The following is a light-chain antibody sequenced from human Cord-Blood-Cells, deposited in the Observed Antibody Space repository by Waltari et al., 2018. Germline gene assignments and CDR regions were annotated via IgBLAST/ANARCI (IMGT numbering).Light chain of an antibody. CDR2: AAS. CDR3: QQSYSTLGT. Sequence: DIQMTQSPSSLSASVGDRVIITCRASQSISSYLNWYQQKPGKAPKLLIYAASSLQSGVPSRFSGSGSGTDFTLTISSLQPEDFATYYCQQSYSTLGTFGQGTKVEIK. CDR1: QSISSY. V-gene: IGKV1-39*01. J-gene: IGKJ1*01.